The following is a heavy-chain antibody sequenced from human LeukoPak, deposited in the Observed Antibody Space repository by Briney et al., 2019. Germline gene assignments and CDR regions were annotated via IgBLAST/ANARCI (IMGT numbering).Heavy chain of an antibody. J-gene: IGHJ3*02. CDR2: INPNSGGT. D-gene: IGHD2-15*01. V-gene: IGHV1-2*02. Sequence: ASVKVSCKASGYTFTGYYMHWVRQAPGQGLWWMGWINPNSGGTNYAQKFQGRVTMTRDTSISTAYVELRRLRCEDTAVYYCARDYCSGGSCYLGAFDIWGQGTMVTVSS. CDR3: ARDYCSGGSCYLGAFDI. CDR1: GYTFTGYY.